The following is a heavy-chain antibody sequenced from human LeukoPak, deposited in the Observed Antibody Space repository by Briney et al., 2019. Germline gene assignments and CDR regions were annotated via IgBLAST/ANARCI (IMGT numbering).Heavy chain of an antibody. V-gene: IGHV3-74*01. Sequence: GGSLRLSCAASGFTFSSYWMHWVRQAPGKGLVWVSRINGDGTRTNYADSVKGRFAISRDNAENTVNLQIYSLKAEDTAVYYCAKEDGGYYDSSGYCVDYWGQGTLVTVSS. J-gene: IGHJ4*02. D-gene: IGHD3-22*01. CDR2: INGDGTRT. CDR3: AKEDGGYYDSSGYCVDY. CDR1: GFTFSSYW.